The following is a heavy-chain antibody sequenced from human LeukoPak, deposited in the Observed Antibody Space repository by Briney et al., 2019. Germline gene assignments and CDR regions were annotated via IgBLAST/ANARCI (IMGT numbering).Heavy chain of an antibody. J-gene: IGHJ4*02. CDR2: IYTSRST. D-gene: IGHD6-25*01. Sequence: PSETLSLTFTVSRGSISGHYWSWMRQPPGKGLEWIGYIYTSRSTNYNPSLKSRVTISVGTSKNQFSLKLTSVTAADMAVYYCARHEQRLGTGYDYWGGEPWSPSPQ. CDR1: RGSISGHY. V-gene: IGHV4-4*09. CDR3: ARHEQRLGTGYDY.